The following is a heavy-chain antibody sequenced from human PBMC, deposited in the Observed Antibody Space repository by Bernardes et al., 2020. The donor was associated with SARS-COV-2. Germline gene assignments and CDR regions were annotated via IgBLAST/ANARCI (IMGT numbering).Heavy chain of an antibody. CDR3: ARVVEYYDYVWGSPVIDAFYI. D-gene: IGHD3-16*01. CDR1: GGSISSYY. V-gene: IGHV4-59*01. Sequence: SETLSLTCTVSGGSISSYYWSWIRQPPGKGLEWIGYIYYSGSTNYNPSLKSRVTISVDTSKNQFSLKLSSVTAADTAVYYCARVVEYYDYVWGSPVIDAFYIWGKGTMVTVSS. CDR2: IYYSGST. J-gene: IGHJ3*02.